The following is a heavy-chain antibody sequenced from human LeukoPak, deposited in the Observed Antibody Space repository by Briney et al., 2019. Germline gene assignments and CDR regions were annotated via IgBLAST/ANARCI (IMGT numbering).Heavy chain of an antibody. CDR3: SREPRGIVGNYYYYYMDV. V-gene: IGHV1-2*06. Sequence: ASVKVSCKASGYTFTGYYMHWVRQAPGQGLEWMGRINPNSGGTNYAQKFQGRVTMTRDTSISTAYMELSRLRSEDTAVYYCSREPRGIVGNYYYYYMDVWGKGTTVTVSS. CDR2: INPNSGGT. D-gene: IGHD1-26*01. CDR1: GYTFTGYY. J-gene: IGHJ6*03.